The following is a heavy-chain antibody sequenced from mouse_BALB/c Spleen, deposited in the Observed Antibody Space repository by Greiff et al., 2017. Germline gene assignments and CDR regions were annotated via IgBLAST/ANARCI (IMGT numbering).Heavy chain of an antibody. V-gene: IGHV1S56*01. CDR2: IYPGDGST. D-gene: IGHD1-1*01. Sequence: VQLQQSGPELVKPGASVKMSCKASGYTFTSYYIHWVKQRPGQGLEWIGWIYPGDGSTKYNEKFKGKTTLTADKSSSTAYMLLSSLTSEDSAIYFCARAVLRYFDYWGQGTTLTVSS. CDR3: ARAVLRYFDY. CDR1: GYTFTSYY. J-gene: IGHJ2*01.